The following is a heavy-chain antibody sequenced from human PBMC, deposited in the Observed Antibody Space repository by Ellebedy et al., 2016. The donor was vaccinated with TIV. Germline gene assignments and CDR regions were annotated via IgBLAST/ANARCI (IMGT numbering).Heavy chain of an antibody. CDR3: ARRQVAATAFYYYGVDV. CDR1: GFTFDTYE. Sequence: PGGSLRLSCAPSGFTFDTYEMNWVRQAPGKGLEWLSYISGTGRHISYEDSVKGRLTISRANAESSLYLQMNSLGAEDTAVYFCARRQVAATAFYYYGVDVWGQGTTVTVSS. D-gene: IGHD6-13*01. CDR2: ISGTGRHI. V-gene: IGHV3-48*03. J-gene: IGHJ6*01.